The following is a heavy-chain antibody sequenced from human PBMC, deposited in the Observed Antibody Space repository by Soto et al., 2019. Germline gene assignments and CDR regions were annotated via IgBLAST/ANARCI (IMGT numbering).Heavy chain of an antibody. CDR2: IYYSGST. D-gene: IGHD2-15*01. J-gene: IGHJ4*01. V-gene: IGHV4-39*01. CDR3: ARVRLVVVATTEKTFDY. Sequence: QLQLQESGPGLVKPSETLSLTCTVSGGSISSSSYYWGWIRQPPGKGLEWIGRIYYSGSTYYNPSLKSRVTISVDTSKNQFSLKLSSVTAADTAVYYCARVRLVVVATTEKTFDYWCHGTLVTVSS. CDR1: GGSISSSSYY.